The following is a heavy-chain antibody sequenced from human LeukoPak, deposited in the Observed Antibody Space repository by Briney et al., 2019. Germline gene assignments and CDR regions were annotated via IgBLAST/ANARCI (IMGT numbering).Heavy chain of an antibody. Sequence: GGSLRLSCAASGFTFSSYEMNWVRQAPGKGLEWVANIKQDGSEKYYVDSVKGRFTISRDNAKNSLYLQMNSLRAEDTAMYYCAKDSAGNDYWGQGTLVTVSS. CDR3: AKDSAGNDY. CDR1: GFTFSSYE. D-gene: IGHD6-13*01. V-gene: IGHV3-7*01. CDR2: IKQDGSEK. J-gene: IGHJ4*02.